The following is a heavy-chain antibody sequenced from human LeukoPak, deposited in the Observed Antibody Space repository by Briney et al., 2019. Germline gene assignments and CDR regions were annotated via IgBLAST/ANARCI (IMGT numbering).Heavy chain of an antibody. V-gene: IGHV3-7*01. J-gene: IGHJ4*02. CDR1: GFTFSSYW. D-gene: IGHD6-13*01. CDR2: INRDGREE. CDR3: VGRRTSAAGNF. Sequence: PGGSLRLSCAASGFTFSSYWMNWVRQAPGKGLQWVANINRDGREEYYVDSVKGRFTISRDNAKNSLSLQMSSLRAEDTAVYYCVGRRTSAAGNFWGQGTLVTVSS.